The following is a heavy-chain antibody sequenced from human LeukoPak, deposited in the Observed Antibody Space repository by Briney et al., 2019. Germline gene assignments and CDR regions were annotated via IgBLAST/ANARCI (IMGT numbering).Heavy chain of an antibody. Sequence: GGSLRVSCAASGYTFSHYSVTWVRQDPGKGLEWVSSISSTSDYIYYADSVKGGFTISRDNTKSSLYLQMNSLRAEDTAVYYCVSGNDPDSTWENYRLDAFDIWGQGTTVIVSS. V-gene: IGHV3-21*01. CDR3: VSGNDPDSTWENYRLDAFDI. CDR2: ISSTSDYI. D-gene: IGHD3-16*02. J-gene: IGHJ3*02. CDR1: GYTFSHYS.